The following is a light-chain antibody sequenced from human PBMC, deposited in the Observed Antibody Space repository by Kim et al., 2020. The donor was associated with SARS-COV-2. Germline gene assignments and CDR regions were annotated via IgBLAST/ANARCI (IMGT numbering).Light chain of an antibody. J-gene: IGKJ5*01. Sequence: PGERATLSCRASQTVDNSFLAWYQQRPGQAPRLLIYTASNRATGIPDRFSGGGSGKDFTLTISSLEPDDFGVYSCQQYASSPITFGQGTRLE. CDR1: QTVDNSF. CDR2: TAS. CDR3: QQYASSPIT. V-gene: IGKV3-20*01.